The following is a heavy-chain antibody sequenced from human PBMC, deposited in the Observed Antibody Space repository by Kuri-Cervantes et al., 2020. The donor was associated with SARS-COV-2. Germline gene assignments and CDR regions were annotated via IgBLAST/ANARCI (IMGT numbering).Heavy chain of an antibody. CDR1: GYSISSGYY. V-gene: IGHV4-38-2*01. D-gene: IGHD3-3*01. CDR2: IYHSGST. CDR3: ARSRITIFGVVIIPVSPPTY. J-gene: IGHJ4*02. Sequence: GSLRLSCAVSGYSISSGYYWGWIRQPPGKGLEWIGSIYHSGSTYYNPSLKSRVTISVDTSKNQFSLKLSSVTAADTAVYYCARSRITIFGVVIIPVSPPTYWGQGTLVTVSS.